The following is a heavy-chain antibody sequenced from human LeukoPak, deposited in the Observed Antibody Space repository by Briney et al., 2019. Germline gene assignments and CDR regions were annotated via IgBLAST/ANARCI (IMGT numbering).Heavy chain of an antibody. D-gene: IGHD5-18*01. Sequence: ASVKVSCKVSGYTLTELSMHWVPQAPGKGLGWMGGFDPEDGETIYAQKFQGRVTMTEDTSTDTAYMELSSLRSEDTAVYYCATQTLHTAMAFDYWGQGTLVTFSS. J-gene: IGHJ4*02. CDR2: FDPEDGET. CDR1: GYTLTELS. CDR3: ATQTLHTAMAFDY. V-gene: IGHV1-24*01.